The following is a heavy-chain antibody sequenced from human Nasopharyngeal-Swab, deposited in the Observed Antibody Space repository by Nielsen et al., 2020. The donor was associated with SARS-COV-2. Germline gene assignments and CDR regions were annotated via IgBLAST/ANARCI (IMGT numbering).Heavy chain of an antibody. D-gene: IGHD2/OR15-2a*01. CDR2: ISGSGGST. Sequence: GESLKISCAASGFTFSSYAMSWVRQAPGKGLEWVSAISGSGGSTYYADSVKGRFTISRDNSKNTLYLQMNSLRAEDMAVYYCAKSGYYSLSYYYYYYMDVWGKGTTVTVSS. J-gene: IGHJ6*03. CDR3: AKSGYYSLSYYYYYYMDV. V-gene: IGHV3-23*01. CDR1: GFTFSSYA.